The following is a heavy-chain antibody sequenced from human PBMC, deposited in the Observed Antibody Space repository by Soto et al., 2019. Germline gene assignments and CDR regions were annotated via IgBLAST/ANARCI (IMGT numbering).Heavy chain of an antibody. CDR2: FDPEDGET. D-gene: IGHD1-26*01. Sequence: ASVKVSCKVSGYTLTELSMHWVRQAPGKGLEWMGGFDPEDGETIYAQKFQGRVTMTEDTSTDTAYMELSSLRSEDTAVYYCVTLRHSGSYPGGFDYWGQGTLVTVSS. CDR1: GYTLTELS. CDR3: VTLRHSGSYPGGFDY. V-gene: IGHV1-24*01. J-gene: IGHJ4*02.